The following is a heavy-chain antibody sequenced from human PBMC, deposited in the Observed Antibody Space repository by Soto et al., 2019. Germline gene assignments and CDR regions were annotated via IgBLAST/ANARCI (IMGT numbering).Heavy chain of an antibody. CDR1: GGSISSRSYY. CDR2: IYYSGST. Sequence: SETLALTCTVSGGSISSRSYYWGWIRQPPGKGLEWIGYIYYSGSTNYNPSLKNRITISVDTSKNQFSLKLISVTAADTAVYYCAVVDSTGNWFDPWGQGALVTVSS. CDR3: AVVDSTGNWFDP. D-gene: IGHD3-22*01. J-gene: IGHJ5*02. V-gene: IGHV4-61*05.